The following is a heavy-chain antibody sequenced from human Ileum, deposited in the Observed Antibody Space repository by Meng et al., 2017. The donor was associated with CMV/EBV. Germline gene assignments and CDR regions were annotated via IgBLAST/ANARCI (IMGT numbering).Heavy chain of an antibody. J-gene: IGHJ4*02. CDR2: VYYSGSA. D-gene: IGHD1-1*01. CDR1: GESMTSHY. CDR3: ARELGHASNNSHDY. V-gene: IGHV4-59*11. Sequence: SETLSLTCSVSGESMTSHYWTWIRQPPGKGLERMGHVYYSGSATYSPSLRSRISIFVDMSKNQFSLKLRSVTAADTAMYFCARELGHASNNSHDYWGQGTLVTVSS.